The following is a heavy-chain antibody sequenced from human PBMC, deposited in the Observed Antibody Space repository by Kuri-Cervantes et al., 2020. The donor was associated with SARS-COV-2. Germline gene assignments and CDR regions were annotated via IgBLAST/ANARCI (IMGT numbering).Heavy chain of an antibody. D-gene: IGHD3-10*01. CDR3: AKDVGGSGSYGLDP. CDR2: INPDGSYT. J-gene: IGHJ5*02. CDR1: GFTFSGHW. V-gene: IGHV3-74*01. Sequence: GGSLRLSCAASGFTFSGHWIHWVRQAPGKGLVWVSRINPDGSYTNNADSVKGRFTLSRDNAKNMLFLQMNSLRAEDTAVYYCAKDVGGSGSYGLDPWGQGTLVTVSS.